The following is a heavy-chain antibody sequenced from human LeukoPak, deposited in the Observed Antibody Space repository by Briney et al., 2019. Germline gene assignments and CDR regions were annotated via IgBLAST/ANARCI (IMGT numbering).Heavy chain of an antibody. CDR3: ARRGPGAASMVRGVIITRVAFDI. CDR1: GGSFSGYY. Sequence: SETLSLTCAVYGGSFSGYYWSWIRQPPGKGLEWIGEINHSGSTNYNPSLKSRVTISVDTSKNQFSLKLSSVTAADTAVYYCARRGPGAASMVRGVIITRVAFDIWGQGTMVTVSS. V-gene: IGHV4-34*01. CDR2: INHSGST. J-gene: IGHJ3*02. D-gene: IGHD3-10*01.